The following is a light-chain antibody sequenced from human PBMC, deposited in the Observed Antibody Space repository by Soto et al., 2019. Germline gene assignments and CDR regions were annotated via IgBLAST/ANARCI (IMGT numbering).Light chain of an antibody. CDR2: EVS. CDR1: SSDVGGYNY. Sequence: ALTQPPSASGSPGQSVTISCTGTSSDVGGYNYISWYQHHPGKAPKLMIYEVSQRPSGVPDRFSGSKSGNTASLTVSGLQAEDEADYYCTSYAGSNNRGVFGSGTKVTVL. J-gene: IGLJ1*01. V-gene: IGLV2-8*01. CDR3: TSYAGSNNRGV.